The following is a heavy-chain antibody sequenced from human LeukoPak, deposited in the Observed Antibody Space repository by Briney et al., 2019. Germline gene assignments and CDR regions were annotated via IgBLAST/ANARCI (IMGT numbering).Heavy chain of an antibody. CDR1: GASISSNW. V-gene: IGHV4-4*01. CDR2: IHHSGSA. Sequence: SGTLSLTCAVSGASISSNWWNWVRQPPGKGLEWIGEIHHSGSANYNPSLKSRVTISLDTSENQFSLRLSSVTAADTAVYCCVRDRGEFSYSHDYWGQGTLVTVSS. J-gene: IGHJ4*02. D-gene: IGHD2/OR15-2a*01. CDR3: VRDRGEFSYSHDY.